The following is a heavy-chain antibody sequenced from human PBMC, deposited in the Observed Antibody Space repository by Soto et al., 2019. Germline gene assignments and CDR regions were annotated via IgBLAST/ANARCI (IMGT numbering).Heavy chain of an antibody. CDR1: GGTFSSYA. Sequence: ASVKVSCKASGGTFSSYAISWERQAPGQGLEWMGGIIPILGIANYAQKFQGRVTITADKSTSTAYMELSSLRSEDTAVYYCARIRCGGDCYYYYGMDVWGQGTTVTVSS. CDR2: IIPILGIA. V-gene: IGHV1-69*10. J-gene: IGHJ6*02. D-gene: IGHD2-21*02. CDR3: ARIRCGGDCYYYYGMDV.